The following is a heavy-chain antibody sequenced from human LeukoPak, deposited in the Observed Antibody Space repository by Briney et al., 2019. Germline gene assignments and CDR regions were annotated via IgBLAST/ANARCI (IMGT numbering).Heavy chain of an antibody. V-gene: IGHV4-39*07. Sequence: PSETLSLTCTVSGGSISSSTYYWGWIRQPPGKGLEWIGNIYYSGSTNYNPSLKSRVTISVDTSKNQFSLKLSSVTAADTAVYYCARAPRDGYNFLDAFDIWGQGTMVTVSS. D-gene: IGHD5-24*01. CDR3: ARAPRDGYNFLDAFDI. J-gene: IGHJ3*02. CDR1: GGSISSSTYY. CDR2: IYYSGST.